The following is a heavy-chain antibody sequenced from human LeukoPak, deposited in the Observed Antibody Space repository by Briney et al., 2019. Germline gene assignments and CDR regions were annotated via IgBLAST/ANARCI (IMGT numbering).Heavy chain of an antibody. CDR2: IYPKSGGT. J-gene: IGHJ5*02. V-gene: IGHV1-2*02. CDR1: GYTFTDYT. CDR3: ARVSTSGYRDWLDP. Sequence: ASVKVSCKASGYTFTDYTVTWVRQAPGQGLEWMGWIYPKSGGTNSAQKFQGRVTMTRDTSISTAYMELSRLKFDDTAVYYCARVSTSGYRDWLDPWGQGTLVTVSS. D-gene: IGHD3-9*01.